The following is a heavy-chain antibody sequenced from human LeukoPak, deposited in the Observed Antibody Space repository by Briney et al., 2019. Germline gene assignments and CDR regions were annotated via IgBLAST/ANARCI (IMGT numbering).Heavy chain of an antibody. CDR1: GFSFSSHW. CDR2: IQYDGSTT. J-gene: IGHJ3*02. V-gene: IGHV3-74*01. Sequence: PGGSLRLSCAASGFSFSSHWMHWVRQAPGKGLVWVARIQYDGSTTNYADSVKGRFTISRDNAKKTLYVQMNSLRAEDTAVYYCARALVAGVTLNALDIWGQGTMVTVSS. CDR3: ARALVAGVTLNALDI. D-gene: IGHD2-15*01.